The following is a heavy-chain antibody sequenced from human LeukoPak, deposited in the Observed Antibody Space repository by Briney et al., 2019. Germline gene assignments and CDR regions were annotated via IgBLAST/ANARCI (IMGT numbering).Heavy chain of an antibody. V-gene: IGHV3-33*01. CDR3: AREGEGYYDAFDI. CDR1: GFTFSNYG. CDR2: IWFDGSNK. D-gene: IGHD3-16*01. J-gene: IGHJ3*02. Sequence: GRSLRLSCTASGFTFSNYGMHWVRQAPGKGLEWVAIIWFDGSNKYYADSAKGRFTISRDNSKNTLYLQMNSLRAEDTAVYYCAREGEGYYDAFDIWGQGTMVTVSS.